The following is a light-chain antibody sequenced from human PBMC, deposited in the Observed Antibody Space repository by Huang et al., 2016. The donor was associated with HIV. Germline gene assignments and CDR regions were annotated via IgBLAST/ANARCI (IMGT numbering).Light chain of an antibody. J-gene: IGKJ1*01. CDR1: QGISNS. CDR3: QQYYTSPT. V-gene: IGKV1-NL1*01. CDR2: STS. Sequence: DIQMTQSPSSLSAFVGDTVTITCRASQGISNSVDWYQQKPGKAPKLLRYSTSRLESGVPSRFRGGGSGTDYTLTINSLQPDDFATYYCQQYYTSPTFGQGSKVEIK.